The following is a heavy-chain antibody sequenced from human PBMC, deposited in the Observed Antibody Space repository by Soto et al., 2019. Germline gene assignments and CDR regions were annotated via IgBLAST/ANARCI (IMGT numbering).Heavy chain of an antibody. CDR3: AKEGPCSGGSCHYVFDI. CDR2: ISWNSGSI. Sequence: GGSLRLSCAASGFAFSSYWMNWVRQVPGKGLEWVSGISWNSGSIGYADSVKGRFTISRDNAKNSLYLQMNSLRAEDTALYYCAKEGPCSGGSCHYVFDIWGQGSMVIVSS. D-gene: IGHD2-15*01. J-gene: IGHJ3*02. CDR1: GFAFSSYW. V-gene: IGHV3-9*01.